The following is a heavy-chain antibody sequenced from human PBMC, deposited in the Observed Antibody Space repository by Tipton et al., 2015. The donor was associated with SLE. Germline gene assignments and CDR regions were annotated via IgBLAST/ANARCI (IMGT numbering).Heavy chain of an antibody. V-gene: IGHV5-51*03. CDR2: IYPGDSAT. CDR1: GYSFTSYW. J-gene: IGHJ2*01. CDR3: ARRGNMNALWYFDL. D-gene: IGHD3-10*01. Sequence: QLVQSGAEVKKPGESLKISCKGSGYSFTSYWIGWVRQMPGKGLEWMGFIYPGDSATRYSPSFQGQVSISADKSTSTAYLQWTSLKASDTAMYYCARRGNMNALWYFDLWGRGTLVTVSS.